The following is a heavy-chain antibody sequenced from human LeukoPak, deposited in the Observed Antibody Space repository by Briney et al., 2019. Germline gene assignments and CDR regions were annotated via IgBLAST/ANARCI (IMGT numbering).Heavy chain of an antibody. D-gene: IGHD3-16*01. CDR1: GLTFSNTW. Sequence: GGSLRLSCVASGLTFSNTWMAWVRQAPGKGLEWVANINQDGSTRQYADSVRGRFTISRDNAKNSLYLEMNSLRAEDTGLYHCARDMKGNLDYWGQGTLVTVSS. J-gene: IGHJ4*02. V-gene: IGHV3-7*01. CDR2: INQDGSTR. CDR3: ARDMKGNLDY.